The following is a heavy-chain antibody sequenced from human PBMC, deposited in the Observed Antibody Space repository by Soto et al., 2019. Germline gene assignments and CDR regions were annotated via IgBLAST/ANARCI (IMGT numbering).Heavy chain of an antibody. D-gene: IGHD2-21*01. CDR3: ARRAVVAVTGSLDNWLDP. CDR2: VYSSGST. Sequence: SETLSLTCPVSGDSITSYNWNWLRQPPGKALEWIGYVYSSGSTNYNPSLKSRVTISVDTSRNQFSLKVNSVTAADTAVYYCARRAVVAVTGSLDNWLDPWGQGILVTVS. CDR1: GDSITSYN. J-gene: IGHJ5*02. V-gene: IGHV4-59*01.